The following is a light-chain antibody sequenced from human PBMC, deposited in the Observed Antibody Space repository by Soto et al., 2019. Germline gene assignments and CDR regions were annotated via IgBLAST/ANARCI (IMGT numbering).Light chain of an antibody. CDR2: LGS. V-gene: IGKV2-28*01. Sequence: DIVMTQSPLSLPVTPGEPASISCRSSQSLLHSNGYNYLDWYLQKPGQSPQILIYLGSHRASGVPDRFSGSESGTDFTLKISRVEAEDVGVYYCMQALQTPTFGGGTRVEIK. J-gene: IGKJ4*01. CDR1: QSLLHSNGYNY. CDR3: MQALQTPT.